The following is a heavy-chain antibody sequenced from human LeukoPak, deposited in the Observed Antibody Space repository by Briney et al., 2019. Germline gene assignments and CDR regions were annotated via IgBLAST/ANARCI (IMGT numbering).Heavy chain of an antibody. V-gene: IGHV4-59*01. J-gene: IGHJ4*02. CDR3: ARYKNVRGVIDY. D-gene: IGHD3-10*02. Sequence: SETLSLTCTVSGDSISSYYWSWIRQPPGKGLEWIGYIYYSGSTNQNPSLKGRVTISVDTSKNQFSLKVSSVTAADTAVYYCARYKNVRGVIDYWGQGTLVTVSS. CDR2: IYYSGST. CDR1: GDSISSYY.